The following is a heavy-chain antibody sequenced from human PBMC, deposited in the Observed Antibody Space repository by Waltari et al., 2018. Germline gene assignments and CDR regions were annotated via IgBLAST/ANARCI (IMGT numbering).Heavy chain of an antibody. D-gene: IGHD2-15*01. J-gene: IGHJ5*01. CDR3: ARDRGRGLYLDS. CDR1: SDSMTGSTDC. Sequence: QLQLQESGPRLVEPSGTLSVSCDVSSDSMTGSTDCWSWIRLSPGRGLAWMGQVHYSGRSLYNPSFASRVIVSLDTSTKECSLKVTSATAADTAVYYCARDRGRGLYLDSWGQGTLVTVSP. CDR2: VHYSGRS. V-gene: IGHV4-4*02.